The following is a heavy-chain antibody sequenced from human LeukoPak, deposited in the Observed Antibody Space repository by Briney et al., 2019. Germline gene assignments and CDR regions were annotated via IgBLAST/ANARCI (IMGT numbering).Heavy chain of an antibody. Sequence: ASVKVSRTASGYTFTSYDINWVRQATGQGLEWMGWMNPNSGNTGYAQKFQGRATMTRNTSISTAYMELSSLRSEDTAVYYCARASPYDFWRGYYTWHYYYGMDVWGQGATVTVSS. V-gene: IGHV1-8*01. J-gene: IGHJ6*02. CDR2: MNPNSGNT. CDR3: ARASPYDFWRGYYTWHYYYGMDV. CDR1: GYTFTSYD. D-gene: IGHD3-3*01.